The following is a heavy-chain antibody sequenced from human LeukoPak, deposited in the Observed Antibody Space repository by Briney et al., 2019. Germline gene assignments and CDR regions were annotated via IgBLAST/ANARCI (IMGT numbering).Heavy chain of an antibody. CDR3: AREFDYSTWGAGY. CDR2: MSILSGIT. Sequence: GGSLRLSCAGSGFPFSGYSMNWVRQTPGKGLEWVSSMSILSGITYYAESVKGRFTVSRDNAKNLLHLQMNSLRVEDTAIYYCAREFDYSTWGAGYWGQGTLVTVSS. CDR1: GFPFSGYS. V-gene: IGHV3-21*01. D-gene: IGHD4-11*01. J-gene: IGHJ4*02.